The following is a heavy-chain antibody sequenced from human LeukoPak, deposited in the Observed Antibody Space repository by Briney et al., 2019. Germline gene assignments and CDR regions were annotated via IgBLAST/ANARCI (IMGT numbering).Heavy chain of an antibody. CDR3: ARDRRYCSGGSCYSGGSPYNWFDP. V-gene: IGHV5-51*01. CDR1: GYSFTSYW. Sequence: GESLQISCKGSGYSFTSYWIGWVRQMPGKGLEWMGIIYPGDSDTRYSPSFQGQVTISADKSISTAYLQWSSLKASDTAMYYCARDRRYCSGGSCYSGGSPYNWFDPWGQGTLVTVSS. D-gene: IGHD2-15*01. J-gene: IGHJ5*02. CDR2: IYPGDSDT.